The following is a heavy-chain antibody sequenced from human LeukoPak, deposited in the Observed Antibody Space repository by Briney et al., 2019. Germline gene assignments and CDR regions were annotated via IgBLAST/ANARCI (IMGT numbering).Heavy chain of an antibody. CDR2: ISGSGGST. J-gene: IGHJ4*02. CDR3: TTYVDIVSYYFDY. V-gene: IGHV3-23*01. Sequence: PGGSLRLSCAASGFTFSSYAMSWVRQAPGKGLEWVSAISGSGGSTYYADSVKGRFTISRDNSKNTLYLQMNSLKTEDTAVYYCTTYVDIVSYYFDYWGQGTLVTVSS. CDR1: GFTFSSYA. D-gene: IGHD5-12*01.